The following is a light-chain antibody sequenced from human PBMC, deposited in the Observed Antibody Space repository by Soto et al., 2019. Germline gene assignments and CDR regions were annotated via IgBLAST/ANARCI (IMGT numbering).Light chain of an antibody. V-gene: IGKV3-15*01. Sequence: DIVLTQSPGTLSLSPGERATLSCRASQSVTSDYLAWYQQKPGQAPRLLIYGASRRATGAPARFSGNGSGTEFTLTISSLQSEDFAVYYCQQYNTWPPTFGQGTKVDIK. J-gene: IGKJ1*01. CDR1: QSVTSD. CDR2: GAS. CDR3: QQYNTWPPT.